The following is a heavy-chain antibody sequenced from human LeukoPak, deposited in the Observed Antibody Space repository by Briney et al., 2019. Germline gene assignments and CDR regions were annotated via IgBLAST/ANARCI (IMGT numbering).Heavy chain of an antibody. CDR3: ARIVVPAATVLGCWIDP. CDR2: IYTSGST. CDR1: GGSISSYY. J-gene: IGHJ5*02. V-gene: IGHV4-4*07. Sequence: SETLSLTCTVSGGSISSYYWSWIRQPAGKGLEWIGRIYTSGSTNYNPSLKSRVTMSVDTSKNQFSLKLRPVTAADTAVYYCARIVVPAATVLGCWIDPWGQGTLVTVSS. D-gene: IGHD2-2*01.